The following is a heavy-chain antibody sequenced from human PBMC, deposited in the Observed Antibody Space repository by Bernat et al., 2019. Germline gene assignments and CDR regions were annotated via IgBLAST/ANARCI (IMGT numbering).Heavy chain of an antibody. Sequence: QVQLVESGGGLVKPGWSLRLSCAASGFTFSDYYMSWIRRAPGKGLEWVSYISSSSCYTNYADSVKGRFTISRDNAKNSLYLQMNSLRAEDTAVYYCATARYYCGSGSGLWTCYYGMDFWGQGTTVTVSS. CDR1: GFTFSDYY. CDR2: ISSSSCYT. D-gene: IGHD3-10*01. J-gene: IGHJ6*02. CDR3: ATARYYCGSGSGLWTCYYGMDF. V-gene: IGHV3-11*05.